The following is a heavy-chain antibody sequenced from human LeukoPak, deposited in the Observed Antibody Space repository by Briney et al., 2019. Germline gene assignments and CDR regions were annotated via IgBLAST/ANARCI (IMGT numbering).Heavy chain of an antibody. CDR2: IIPILGIA. J-gene: IGHJ5*02. D-gene: IGHD2-15*01. CDR3: ARDPMSSGGSPNWFDP. V-gene: IGHV1-69*04. Sequence: SVKVSCKASGGTFSSYAISWVRQAPGQGLEWMGRIIPILGIANYAQKFQGRVTITADKSTSTAYMELSSLRSEDTVVYYCARDPMSSGGSPNWFDPWGQGTLVTVSS. CDR1: GGTFSSYA.